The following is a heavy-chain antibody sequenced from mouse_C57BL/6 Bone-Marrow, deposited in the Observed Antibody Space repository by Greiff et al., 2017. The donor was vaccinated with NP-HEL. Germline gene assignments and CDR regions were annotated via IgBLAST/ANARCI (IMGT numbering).Heavy chain of an antibody. CDR1: GYAFSSYW. J-gene: IGHJ2*01. Sequence: LQQSGASVKISCKASGYAFSSYWMNWVKQRPGKGLEWIGQIYPGDGDTNYNGKFKGKATLTADKSSSTAYMQLSSLTSEDSAVYFCASGAAQAPYYFDYWGQGTTLTVSS. CDR3: ASGAAQAPYYFDY. CDR2: IYPGDGDT. D-gene: IGHD3-2*02. V-gene: IGHV1-80*01.